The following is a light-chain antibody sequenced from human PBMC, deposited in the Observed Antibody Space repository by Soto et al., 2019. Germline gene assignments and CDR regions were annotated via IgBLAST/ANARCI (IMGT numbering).Light chain of an antibody. Sequence: QSVLTQPPSVSAAPRQKVTISCSGSSSNIRNNYVSWYQQLPGTAPKLLIYDNNKRPSGIPDRFSGSKSGTSATLGITGLQTGDEADYYCGTWDSSLSAYVFGTGIKVTVL. J-gene: IGLJ1*01. V-gene: IGLV1-51*01. CDR1: SSNIRNNY. CDR3: GTWDSSLSAYV. CDR2: DNN.